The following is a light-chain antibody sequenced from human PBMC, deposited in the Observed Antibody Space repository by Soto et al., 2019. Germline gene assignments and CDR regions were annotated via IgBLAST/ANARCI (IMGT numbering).Light chain of an antibody. CDR3: QQRSNWPIT. J-gene: IGKJ5*01. V-gene: IGKV3D-20*02. CDR2: GTS. CDR1: QSVKSGY. Sequence: EIVLTQSPGTLSLSPGERATLSCRASQSVKSGYLAWYQQRPGQAPRLLIYGTSSRATGIPDRFSGSGSGTDFTLTISSLEPEDFAVYYCQQRSNWPITFGQGTRLEIK.